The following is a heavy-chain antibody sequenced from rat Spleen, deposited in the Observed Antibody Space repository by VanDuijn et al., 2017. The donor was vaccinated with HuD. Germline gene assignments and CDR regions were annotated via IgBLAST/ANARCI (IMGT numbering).Heavy chain of an antibody. J-gene: IGHJ2*01. V-gene: IGHV5-29*01. D-gene: IGHD1-7*01. CDR2: ITYDGIT. CDR1: GFSFRNYG. Sequence: EVQLVESGGGFVQPGRSLKLSCAASGFSFRNYGMAWVRQSPTKGLEWVGSITYDGITYYRDSVRGRFTISRDESKSTLYLQMNSLRSEDTATYYCTRRTTGTPDYWGQGVMVTVSS. CDR3: TRRTTGTPDY.